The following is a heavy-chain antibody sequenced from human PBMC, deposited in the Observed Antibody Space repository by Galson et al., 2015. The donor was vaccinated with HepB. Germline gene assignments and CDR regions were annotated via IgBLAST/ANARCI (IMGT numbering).Heavy chain of an antibody. CDR3: AKELSVAGYGMDV. CDR1: GFTFHNYV. V-gene: IGHV3-33*06. D-gene: IGHD6-19*01. J-gene: IGHJ6*02. CDR2: IWYDGSNK. Sequence: SLRLSCAASGFTFHNYVMGWVRQAPGKGLEWVAVIWYDGSNKYYADSVKGRFTISRDNSKNTLYLQMNSLRAEDTAVYYCAKELSVAGYGMDVWGQGTTVTVSS.